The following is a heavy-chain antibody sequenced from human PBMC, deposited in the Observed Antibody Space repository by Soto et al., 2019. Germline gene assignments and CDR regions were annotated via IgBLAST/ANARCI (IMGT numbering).Heavy chain of an antibody. CDR1: GGSFSGYY. Sequence: PSEILSLTCAVYGGSFSGYYWSWIRQPPGKGLEWIGEINHSGSTNYNSSLKSRVTISVDRSKNHFFLNLTSVTAADTAVYYCATYRKFFQIWGQGTKVTVSS. J-gene: IGHJ3*02. CDR2: INHSGST. V-gene: IGHV4-34*01. CDR3: ATYRKFFQI.